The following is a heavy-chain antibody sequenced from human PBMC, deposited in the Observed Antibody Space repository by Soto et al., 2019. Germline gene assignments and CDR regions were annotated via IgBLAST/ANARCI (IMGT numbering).Heavy chain of an antibody. J-gene: IGHJ6*02. CDR1: GGTFSSYA. Sequence: SVKVSCKASGGTFSSYAISWVRQAPGQGLEWMGGIIPIFGTANYAQKFQGRVTITADESTSTAYMGLSSLRSEDTAVYYCASGYYYDSSGYYSSLYYGMDVWGQGTTVTVSS. CDR3: ASGYYYDSSGYYSSLYYGMDV. D-gene: IGHD3-22*01. V-gene: IGHV1-69*13. CDR2: IIPIFGTA.